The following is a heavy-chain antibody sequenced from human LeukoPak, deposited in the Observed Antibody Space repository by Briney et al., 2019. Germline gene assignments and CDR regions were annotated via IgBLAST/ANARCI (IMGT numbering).Heavy chain of an antibody. J-gene: IGHJ4*02. V-gene: IGHV3-33*01. CDR3: ARSRSSYGSSSGGDY. CDR1: GFTFSSYG. Sequence: QPGRSLRLSCAASGFTFSSYGMHWVRQAPGKGLEWVAVIWYDGSNKYYADSVKGRFTISRDNSKNTQYLQMNSLRAEDTAVYYCARSRSSYGSSSGGDYWGQGTLVTVSS. D-gene: IGHD6-6*01. CDR2: IWYDGSNK.